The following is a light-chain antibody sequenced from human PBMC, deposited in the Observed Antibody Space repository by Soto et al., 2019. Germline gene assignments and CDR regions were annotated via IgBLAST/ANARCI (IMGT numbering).Light chain of an antibody. CDR2: DVT. J-gene: IGLJ2*01. CDR3: SSYTTSHTLV. Sequence: QSALTQPRSVSGSPGQSVTIACTGTSSDVGRYDYVSWYQQHPGEAPKLVVYDVTKRPSGVPDRFSGSKSGNTASLTISGLQAEDEADYYCSSYTTSHTLVFGGGTKLTVL. V-gene: IGLV2-11*01. CDR1: SSDVGRYDY.